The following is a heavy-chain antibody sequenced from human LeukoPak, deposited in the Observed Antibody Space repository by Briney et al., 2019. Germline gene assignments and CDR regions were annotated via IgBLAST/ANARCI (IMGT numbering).Heavy chain of an antibody. CDR3: ARVLDTGYKY. D-gene: IGHD5-12*01. Sequence: ASVKVSCKTSGFILRNFGVSWLRQAPGQGLEWMAWISIADGRTDYAQNFQGRLTLTTDTSTNTAYMELRSLRSDDTAVYFCARVLDTGYKYWGQGTLVTVSS. CDR1: GFILRNFG. J-gene: IGHJ4*02. CDR2: ISIADGRT. V-gene: IGHV1-18*01.